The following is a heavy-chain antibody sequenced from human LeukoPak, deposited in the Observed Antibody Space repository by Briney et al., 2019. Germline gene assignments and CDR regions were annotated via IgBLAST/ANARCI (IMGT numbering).Heavy chain of an antibody. CDR1: GGSINSYY. Sequence: SETLSLTCTVSGGSINSYYWSWIRQPPGKGLEWIGYIYYSGSTNYNPSLKSRVTISVDTSKNQFSLKLSSVTAADTAVYYCARGSNCSGGSCYSSNWFDPWGQGTLVTVSS. CDR3: ARGSNCSGGSCYSSNWFDP. V-gene: IGHV4-59*01. D-gene: IGHD2-15*01. CDR2: IYYSGST. J-gene: IGHJ5*02.